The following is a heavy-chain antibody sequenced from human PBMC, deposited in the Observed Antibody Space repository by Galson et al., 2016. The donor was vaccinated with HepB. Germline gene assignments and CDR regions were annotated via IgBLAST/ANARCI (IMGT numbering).Heavy chain of an antibody. D-gene: IGHD6-19*01. Sequence: TLSLTCTVSGGSISSADYYWSWIRQPPGKGLEWIGYIYYSGSTYYNPSLKSRVTISVDTSKNQFSLKLSSVTAAGTAVYYCTRIAETGTGRYYFDYWGQGTLVTVSS. CDR1: GGSISSADYY. CDR2: IYYSGST. CDR3: TRIAETGTGRYYFDY. V-gene: IGHV4-30-4*01. J-gene: IGHJ4*02.